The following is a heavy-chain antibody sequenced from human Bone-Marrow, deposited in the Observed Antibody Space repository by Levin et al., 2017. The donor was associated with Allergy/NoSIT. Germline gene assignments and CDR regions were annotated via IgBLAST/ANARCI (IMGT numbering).Heavy chain of an antibody. CDR1: GFTVSSNY. CDR2: IYSGGST. CDR3: VGGRLPNFDY. D-gene: IGHD6-25*01. V-gene: IGHV3-66*02. J-gene: IGHJ4*02. Sequence: GESLKISCAASGFTVSSNYMSWVRQAPGKGLEWVSVIYSGGSTYYADSVKGRFTISRDNSKNTLYLQMNSLRAEDTAVYYCVGGRLPNFDYWGQGTLVTVSS.